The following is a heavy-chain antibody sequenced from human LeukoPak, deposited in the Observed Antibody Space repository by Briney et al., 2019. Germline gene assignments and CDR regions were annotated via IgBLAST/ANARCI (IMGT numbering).Heavy chain of an antibody. CDR3: ARDPVASTYYYYYYMDV. V-gene: IGHV1-46*01. CDR1: GYTFTSYG. Sequence: GASVKVSCKASGYTFTSYGISWVRQAPGQGLEWMGIINPSGGSTSYAQKFQGRVTMTRDTSTSTVYTELSSLRSEDTAVYYCARDPVASTYYYYYYMDVWGKGTTVTISS. CDR2: INPSGGST. D-gene: IGHD6-19*01. J-gene: IGHJ6*03.